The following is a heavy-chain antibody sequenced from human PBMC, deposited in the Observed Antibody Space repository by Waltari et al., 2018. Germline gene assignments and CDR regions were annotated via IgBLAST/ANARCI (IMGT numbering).Heavy chain of an antibody. Sequence: EVQLVVSGGGLIQPGRSLRLSCRASGFTFGGYSMSWFRQVPGKGLEWVGFIRSPTYGGALYAASVKGRFTLSRDDSKSTAYLHTKSLETDDTAVYYCSRVTPLTAFDYWGQGTLVTVSS. V-gene: IGHV3-49*03. D-gene: IGHD4-17*01. J-gene: IGHJ4*02. CDR3: SRVTPLTAFDY. CDR1: GFTFGGYS. CDR2: IRSPTYGGA.